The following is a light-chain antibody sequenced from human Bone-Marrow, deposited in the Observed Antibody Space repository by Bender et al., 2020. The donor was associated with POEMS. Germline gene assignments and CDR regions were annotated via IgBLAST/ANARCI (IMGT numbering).Light chain of an antibody. V-gene: IGLV2-14*03. CDR2: DAT. Sequence: QSALTQPASVSGSPGQSITFSCTGISSDVGDYKYVSWYQHHPGKAPKLIIYDATKRPSGVSHRFSGSKAGDTASLTISGLQADDEADYYCSSYTSSGTPYMALGGGTKLTVL. J-gene: IGLJ2*01. CDR1: SSDVGDYKY. CDR3: SSYTSSGTPYMA.